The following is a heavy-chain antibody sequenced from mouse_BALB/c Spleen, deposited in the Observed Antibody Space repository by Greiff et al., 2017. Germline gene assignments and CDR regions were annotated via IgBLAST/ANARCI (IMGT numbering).Heavy chain of an antibody. V-gene: IGHV14-3*02. CDR2: IDPANGNT. CDR3: ARHEGYGSSLWFAY. J-gene: IGHJ3*01. CDR1: GFNIKDTY. D-gene: IGHD1-1*01. Sequence: VQLQQSGAELVKPGASVKLSCTASGFNIKDTYMHWVKQRPEQGLEWIGRIDPANGNTKYDPKFQGKATITADTSSNTAYLQLSSLTSEDTAMYYCARHEGYGSSLWFAYWGQGTLVTVSA.